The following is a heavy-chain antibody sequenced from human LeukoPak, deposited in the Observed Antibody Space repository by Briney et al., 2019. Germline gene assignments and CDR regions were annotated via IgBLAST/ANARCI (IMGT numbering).Heavy chain of an antibody. V-gene: IGHV3-23*05. CDR2: ITSSGIGT. CDR3: AQGGTY. Sequence: GGSLRLSCAASGFTFSSYAMRWVRQAPREALEWVSIITSSGIGTYYADSVKGRFTISRDNSKSTLYLQMNSLRADDTAIYYCAQGGTYWGQGTLVTVS. J-gene: IGHJ4*02. CDR1: GFTFSSYA.